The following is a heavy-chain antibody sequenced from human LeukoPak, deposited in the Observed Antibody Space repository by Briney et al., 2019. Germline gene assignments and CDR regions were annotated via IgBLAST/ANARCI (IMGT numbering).Heavy chain of an antibody. Sequence: GGSLRLSCAASGFTFSSYSMYWVRQAPGKGLEWVSFISSSSSTIYYADSVKGRFTISRDNAKNSLYLQMNSLRAEDTAVYYCARDRGGSYSAIDYWGQGTLVTVSS. V-gene: IGHV3-48*04. CDR1: GFTFSSYS. CDR3: ARDRGGSYSAIDY. J-gene: IGHJ4*02. D-gene: IGHD1-26*01. CDR2: ISSSSSTI.